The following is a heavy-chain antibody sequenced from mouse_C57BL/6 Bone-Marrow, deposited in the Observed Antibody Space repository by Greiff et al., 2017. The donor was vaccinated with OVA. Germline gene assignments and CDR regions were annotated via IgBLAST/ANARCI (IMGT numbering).Heavy chain of an antibody. D-gene: IGHD1-1*01. Sequence: DVMLVESGGGLVKPGGSLKLSCAASGFTFSDYGMHWVRQAPEKGLEWVAYISSGSSTIYYADTVKGRFTISRDNAKNTLFLQMTSLRSEDTAMYYCARDYHGSTFYFDYWGQGTTLTVSS. V-gene: IGHV5-17*01. CDR3: ARDYHGSTFYFDY. CDR2: ISSGSSTI. CDR1: GFTFSDYG. J-gene: IGHJ2*01.